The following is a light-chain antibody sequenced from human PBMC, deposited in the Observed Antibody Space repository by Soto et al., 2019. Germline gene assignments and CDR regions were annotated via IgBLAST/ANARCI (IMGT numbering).Light chain of an antibody. V-gene: IGKV1-8*01. CDR2: AAS. CDR1: QGISSY. J-gene: IGKJ4*01. CDR3: QQYYSYPLT. Sequence: AIRMTQSPSSLSASTGDRVTITCRASQGISSYLAWYQQKPGKAPKRLIYAASTLQSGVPSRFSGSGSGTDFTLTISCLQSEDFATYYCQQYYSYPLTFGRGTKVDI.